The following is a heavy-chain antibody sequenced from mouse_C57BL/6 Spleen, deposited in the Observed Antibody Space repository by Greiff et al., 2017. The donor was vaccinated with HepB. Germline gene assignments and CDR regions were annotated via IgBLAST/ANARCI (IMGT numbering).Heavy chain of an antibody. Sequence: EVQLVESGGGLVKPGGSLKLSCAASGFTFSDYGMHWVRQAPEKGLEWVAYISSGSSTIYYADTVKGRFTISRDNAKNTLFLQMTSLRSEDTAMYYCAKYGSSLHWYFDVWGTGTTVTVSS. V-gene: IGHV5-17*01. CDR1: GFTFSDYG. CDR2: ISSGSSTI. J-gene: IGHJ1*03. D-gene: IGHD1-1*01. CDR3: AKYGSSLHWYFDV.